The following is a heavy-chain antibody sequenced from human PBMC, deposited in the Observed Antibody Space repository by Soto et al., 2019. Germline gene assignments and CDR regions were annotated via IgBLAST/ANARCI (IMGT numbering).Heavy chain of an antibody. CDR2: INPGGVSK. J-gene: IGHJ2*01. V-gene: IGHV1-46*01. CDR1: GYTFTTYY. D-gene: IGHD4-17*01. Sequence: QVQLVQSGAEVKKPGASVEVSCKASGYTFTTYYIHWVRHATGQGLEWMGVINPGGVSKKYAQKFQDRVTMPSDTSTSTVYMDLSSLRSEDTAVYFCARGGNGDNVGYWYFDLWGRGNLVTVSP. CDR3: ARGGNGDNVGYWYFDL.